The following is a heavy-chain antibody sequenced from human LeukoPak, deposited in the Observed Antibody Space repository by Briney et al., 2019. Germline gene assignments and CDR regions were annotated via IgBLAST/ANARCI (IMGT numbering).Heavy chain of an antibody. Sequence: PSETLSLTCTVSGGSISSSSYYWDWIRQPPGKGLEWIGNIYYSGNTYYNPSLKSRFTISIDTSKTQFSLKLSSVTAADTAVYYCARVVDRSGFSFDIWGQGKMVTVSS. CDR3: ARVVDRSGFSFDI. CDR1: GGSISSSSYY. D-gene: IGHD2-15*01. J-gene: IGHJ3*02. CDR2: IYYSGNT. V-gene: IGHV4-39*07.